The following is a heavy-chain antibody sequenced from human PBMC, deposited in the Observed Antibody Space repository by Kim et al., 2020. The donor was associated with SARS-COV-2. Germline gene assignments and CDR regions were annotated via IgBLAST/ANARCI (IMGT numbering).Heavy chain of an antibody. CDR2: ISGGGGST. CDR3: AKGMAPIAAAGTSWFDP. Sequence: GGSLRLSCAASGFTFSTYAMSWVRQAPGKGLEWVSAISGGGGSTYYADSVKGRFTISRDISKNTLYLQMYSLRAEDTAVYYCAKGMAPIAAAGTSWFDPWGQGTPVTVSS. J-gene: IGHJ5*02. CDR1: GFTFSTYA. V-gene: IGHV3-23*01. D-gene: IGHD6-13*01.